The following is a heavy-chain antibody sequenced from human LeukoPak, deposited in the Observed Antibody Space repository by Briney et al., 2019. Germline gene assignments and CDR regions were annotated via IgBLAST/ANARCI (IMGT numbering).Heavy chain of an antibody. J-gene: IGHJ4*02. D-gene: IGHD3-22*01. CDR1: GFTVSSNY. CDR3: AREKGYYDSSGTAFDY. V-gene: IGHV3-20*04. Sequence: QTGGSLRLSCAASGFTVSSNYMSWVRQAPGKGLEWVSGINWNGGSTGYADSVKGRFTISRDNAKNSLYLQMNSLRAEDTALYYCAREKGYYDSSGTAFDYWGQGTLVTVSS. CDR2: INWNGGST.